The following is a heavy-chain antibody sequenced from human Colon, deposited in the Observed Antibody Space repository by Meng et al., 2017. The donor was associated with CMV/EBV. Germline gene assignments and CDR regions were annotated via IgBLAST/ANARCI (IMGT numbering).Heavy chain of an antibody. CDR3: AQVSSTWYWFDS. V-gene: IGHV3-23*01. D-gene: IGHD6-13*01. Sequence: CAASGVTFSSYAMIWVRQAPGKGLEWVSAISGSGGSTYYADSVKGRFTISRDNSKNSLYLQMNSLRAEDTAVYFCAQVSSTWYWFDSWGQGTLVTVSS. CDR1: GVTFSSYA. J-gene: IGHJ5*01. CDR2: ISGSGGST.